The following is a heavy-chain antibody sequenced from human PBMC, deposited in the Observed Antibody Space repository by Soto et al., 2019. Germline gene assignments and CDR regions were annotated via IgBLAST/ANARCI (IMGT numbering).Heavy chain of an antibody. CDR3: ARSKVYIERLQFDY. V-gene: IGHV1-69*13. CDR1: GGTFSSYA. Sequence: ASVKVSCKASGGTFSSYAISWVRQAPGQGLEWMGGIIPIFGTANYAQKFQGRVTITADESTSTAYMELSSLRSEDTAVYYCARSKVYIERLQFDYWGQGTLVTVSS. CDR2: IIPIFGTA. D-gene: IGHD4-4*01. J-gene: IGHJ4*02.